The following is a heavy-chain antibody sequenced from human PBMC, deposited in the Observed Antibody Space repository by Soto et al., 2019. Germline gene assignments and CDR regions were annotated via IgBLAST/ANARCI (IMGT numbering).Heavy chain of an antibody. CDR3: ARGGYYDSSGARNYHYYGMDF. V-gene: IGHV1-18*01. J-gene: IGHJ6*02. CDR1: GGTFSSYA. Sequence: ASVKVSCKASGGTFSSYAISWVRQAPGQGLEWLGWISPYNDDTKYAQRLQGRVTMTTDTSTRTAYMDIRGLRSDDTAIYYCARGGYYDSSGARNYHYYGMDFRAQGTTVTVSS. CDR2: ISPYNDDT. D-gene: IGHD3-22*01.